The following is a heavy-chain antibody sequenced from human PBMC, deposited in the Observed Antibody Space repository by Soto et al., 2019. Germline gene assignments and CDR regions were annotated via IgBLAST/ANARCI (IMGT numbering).Heavy chain of an antibody. CDR3: ARDGVVVVPAAISPSYYYYMDV. Sequence: VASVKVSCKASGYTFTSYAMHWVRQAPGQRLEWMGWINAGNGNTKYSQKFQGRVTITRDTSASTAYMELSSLRSEGTAVYYCARDGVVVVPAAISPSYYYYMDVWGKGTTVTVSS. V-gene: IGHV1-3*01. J-gene: IGHJ6*03. CDR1: GYTFTSYA. CDR2: INAGNGNT. D-gene: IGHD2-2*01.